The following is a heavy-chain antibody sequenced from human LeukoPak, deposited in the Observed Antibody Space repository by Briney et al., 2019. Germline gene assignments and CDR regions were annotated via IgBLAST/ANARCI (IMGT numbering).Heavy chain of an antibody. CDR3: AREGSSSKGFDY. D-gene: IGHD6-6*01. Sequence: SETLSLTCTVSGGSISSGDYYWSWIRQPPGKGLEWIGYIYYSGSTYYNPSLKSRVTISVDTSKNQFSLKLSSVTAADTAVYYCAREGSSSKGFDYWGRGTLVTVSS. CDR2: IYYSGST. J-gene: IGHJ4*02. V-gene: IGHV4-30-4*08. CDR1: GGSISSGDYY.